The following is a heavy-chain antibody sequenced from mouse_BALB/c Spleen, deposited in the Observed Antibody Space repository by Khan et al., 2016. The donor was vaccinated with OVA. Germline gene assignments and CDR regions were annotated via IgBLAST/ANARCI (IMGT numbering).Heavy chain of an antibody. Sequence: VQLKQSGPGLVKPSQSLSLTCTVTGYSITSDYAWNWIRPFPGNKLEWMGYISSSGSTNYTPALNSRISITRDTSKHQFFLQLNSVTTEDTATYYCARDGYRYNYAMDYWGQGTSVTVSS. D-gene: IGHD2-3*01. CDR1: GYSITSDYA. CDR2: ISSSGST. V-gene: IGHV3-2*02. CDR3: ARDGYRYNYAMDY. J-gene: IGHJ4*01.